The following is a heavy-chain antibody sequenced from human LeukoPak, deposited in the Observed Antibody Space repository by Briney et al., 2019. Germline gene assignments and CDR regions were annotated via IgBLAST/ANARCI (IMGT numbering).Heavy chain of an antibody. CDR3: VAKTHLGDY. V-gene: IGHV3-9*01. CDR2: ISWNSGSI. Sequence: PGGSLRLSCAASGFTFDDYAMHWVRQAPGKGLEWVSGISWNSGSIGYADSVKGRFTISRDNAKNSLYLQMNSLKTEDTAVYYCVAKTHLGDYWGQGTLVTVSS. D-gene: IGHD3-16*01. CDR1: GFTFDDYA. J-gene: IGHJ4*02.